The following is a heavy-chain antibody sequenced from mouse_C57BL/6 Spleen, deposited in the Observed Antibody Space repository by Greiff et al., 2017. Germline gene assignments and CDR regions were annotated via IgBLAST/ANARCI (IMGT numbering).Heavy chain of an antibody. V-gene: IGHV5-17*01. Sequence: EVMLVESGGGLVKPGGSLKLSCAASGFTFSDSGMHWVRQAPEQGLEWVAYISSGSSTIYYADTVKGRFTLARDNAENMLFRQMTSLRSEDTARYYCARPTGAMDYWGQGTSVTVSS. CDR2: ISSGSSTI. CDR1: GFTFSDSG. J-gene: IGHJ4*01. CDR3: ARPTGAMDY. D-gene: IGHD4-1*01.